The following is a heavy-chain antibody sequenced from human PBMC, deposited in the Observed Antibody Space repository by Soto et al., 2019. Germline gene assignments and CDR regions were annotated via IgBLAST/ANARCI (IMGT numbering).Heavy chain of an antibody. CDR3: ARERYQVISDGMDV. V-gene: IGHV1-2*02. CDR2: INPETGGT. J-gene: IGHJ6*02. D-gene: IGHD2-2*01. CDR1: GYTFTGYY. Sequence: ASVKVSCKASGYTFTGYYVHWVREAPGQGLEWMGWINPETGGTSYAQKFQGRVTLSRDTSINTAYLELSRLRFDDAAVYFCARERYQVISDGMDVWGQGTTVTVSS.